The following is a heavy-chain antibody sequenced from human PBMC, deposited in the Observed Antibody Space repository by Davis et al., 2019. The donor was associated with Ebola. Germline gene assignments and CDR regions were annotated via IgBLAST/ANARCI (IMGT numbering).Heavy chain of an antibody. CDR1: GFTFDTYG. D-gene: IGHD3-22*01. J-gene: IGHJ6*03. Sequence: GGSLILSCAASGFTFDTYGMMWVRLAQGKGLEWVSGISWNGDIIGYADSVKGRFTISRDNAKNSLYLQMNSLRAEDTALYYCARRVYDSSGYYYMDVWGKGTTVTVSS. CDR3: ARRVYDSSGYYYMDV. V-gene: IGHV3-20*04. CDR2: ISWNGDII.